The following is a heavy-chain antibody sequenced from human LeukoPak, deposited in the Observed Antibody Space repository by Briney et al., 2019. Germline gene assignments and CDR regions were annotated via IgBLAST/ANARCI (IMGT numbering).Heavy chain of an antibody. CDR3: ARVPIVVVPAATLIDAFDI. Sequence: ALVKVFCKASGYTITGYYMHWVRQAPGQGLEWMGWINPNSGGTNYAQKFQGRVTMTRDTSISTAYMELSRLRSDDTAVYYCARVPIVVVPAATLIDAFDIWGQGTMVTVSS. D-gene: IGHD2-2*01. J-gene: IGHJ3*02. V-gene: IGHV1-2*02. CDR2: INPNSGGT. CDR1: GYTITGYY.